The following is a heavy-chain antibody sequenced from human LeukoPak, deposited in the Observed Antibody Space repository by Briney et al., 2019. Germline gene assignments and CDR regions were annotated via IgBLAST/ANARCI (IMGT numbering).Heavy chain of an antibody. CDR2: IYYIGST. J-gene: IGHJ4*02. V-gene: IGHV4-39*07. CDR1: GGSISSSSYY. Sequence: SETLSLTCTVSGGSISSSSYYWGWIRQPPGKGLEWIGSIYYIGSTYYSPSLRSRVTISVDTSNNQFSLKLSSVTAADTAVYYCARGRTLVGGSDHWGQGTLVTVSS. D-gene: IGHD4-23*01. CDR3: ARGRTLVGGSDH.